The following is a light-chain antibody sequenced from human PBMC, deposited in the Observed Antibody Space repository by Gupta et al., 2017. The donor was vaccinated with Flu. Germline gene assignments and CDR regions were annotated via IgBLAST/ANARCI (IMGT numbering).Light chain of an antibody. Sequence: ITISCTGTTNEVGKNYLLSWFQQFPGKAPKLIIYEGNKRPSDISNRFSASKSGNTASLTISGLQGEDEADYFCCSYATTDAPYVFGTGTRVTGL. V-gene: IGLV2-23*01. CDR3: CSYATTDAPYV. CDR2: EGN. J-gene: IGLJ1*01. CDR1: TNEVGKNYL.